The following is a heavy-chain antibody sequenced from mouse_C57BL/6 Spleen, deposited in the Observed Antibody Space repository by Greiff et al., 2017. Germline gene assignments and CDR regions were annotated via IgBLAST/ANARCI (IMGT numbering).Heavy chain of an antibody. CDR3: ARGENYYGSPSYWYFDV. J-gene: IGHJ1*03. D-gene: IGHD1-1*01. CDR2: IYPGNGDT. V-gene: IGHV1-12*01. CDR1: GYTFTSYN. Sequence: QVQLQQSGAELVRPGASVKMSCKASGYTFTSYNMHWVKQTPRQGLEWIGAIYPGNGDTSYNQKVKGKATLTVDKSSSTAYMQLSSLTSEDSAVYFCARGENYYGSPSYWYFDVWGTGTTVTVSS.